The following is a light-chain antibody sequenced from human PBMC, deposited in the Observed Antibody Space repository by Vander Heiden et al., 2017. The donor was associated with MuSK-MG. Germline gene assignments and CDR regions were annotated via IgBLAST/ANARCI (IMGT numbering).Light chain of an antibody. CDR2: DVR. J-gene: IGLJ1*01. Sequence: QSALTQPASVSGSPGQSITISCTGTSSDVGAYDFVSWYQQNPGKAPKLMIYDVRQRPSGVSNRFSGSKSGNTASLTISGLQAEDETDYYCISFTRSNTYVFGTGTTVTVL. CDR1: SSDVGAYDF. CDR3: ISFTRSNTYV. V-gene: IGLV2-14*01.